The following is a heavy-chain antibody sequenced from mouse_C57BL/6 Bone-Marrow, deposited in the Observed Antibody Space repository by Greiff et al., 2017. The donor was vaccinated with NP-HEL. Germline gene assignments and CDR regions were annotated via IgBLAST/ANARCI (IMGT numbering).Heavy chain of an antibody. CDR1: GFNIKDYS. CDR3: ARITTVASLHYFDD. Sequence: VQLQQSGAELVKPGASVKLSCTASGFNIKDYSMHWVKQRTEQGLAWIGRIDPEDGETKYAPNFQGTATITADTSSTTAYLQLSSLTSEDTPVYYGARITTVASLHYFDDWGQGTTLTVSS. CDR2: IDPEDGET. J-gene: IGHJ2*01. D-gene: IGHD1-1*01. V-gene: IGHV14-2*01.